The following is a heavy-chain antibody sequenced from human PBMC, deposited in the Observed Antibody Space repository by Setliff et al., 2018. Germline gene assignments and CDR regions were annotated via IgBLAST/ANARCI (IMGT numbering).Heavy chain of an antibody. CDR1: GFTLSADW. Sequence: HPGGSLRLSCAASGFTLSADWMHWVRQAPGQGLTWVSRINRDGTTTNYADSVMGRFTISRDNAKNTLYLQMNSLGAEDTAIYYCIEESAQQLDYWGQGIQVTVSS. V-gene: IGHV3-74*01. D-gene: IGHD6-13*01. J-gene: IGHJ4*02. CDR2: INRDGTTT. CDR3: IEESAQQLDY.